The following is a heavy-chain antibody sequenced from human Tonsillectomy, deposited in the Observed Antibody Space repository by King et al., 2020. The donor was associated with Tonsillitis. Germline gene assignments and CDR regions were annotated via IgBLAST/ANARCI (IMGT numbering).Heavy chain of an antibody. Sequence: QLQESGPGLVKPSETLSLTCTVSGGSISTYYWSWIRQPPGKGLEWIGYIHYSGSTNYNPSLKSRVTISLDTSKNQLSLKLTSVTAADAAVYHCARGAVAAGYLCWFDPWGQGTLVTVSS. CDR1: GGSISTYY. D-gene: IGHD6-13*01. V-gene: IGHV4-59*01. CDR3: ARGAVAAGYLCWFDP. CDR2: IHYSGST. J-gene: IGHJ5*02.